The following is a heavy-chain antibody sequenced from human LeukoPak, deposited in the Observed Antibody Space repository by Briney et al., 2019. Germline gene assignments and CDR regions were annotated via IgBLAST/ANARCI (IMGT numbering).Heavy chain of an antibody. D-gene: IGHD3-16*01. CDR3: ARGWGYFDY. Sequence: SETLSLTCTVSGGSISSYYWSWIRQPPGKGLEWIGYIYYSGSTNSSPSLKSRVTMSVDTSKNQFSLKLSSVTAADTAVYYCARGWGYFDYWGQGTLVTVSS. CDR1: GGSISSYY. CDR2: IYYSGST. V-gene: IGHV4-59*01. J-gene: IGHJ4*02.